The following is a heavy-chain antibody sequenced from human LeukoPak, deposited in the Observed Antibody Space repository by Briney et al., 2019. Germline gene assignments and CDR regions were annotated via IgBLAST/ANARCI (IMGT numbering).Heavy chain of an antibody. CDR1: GFTFSSYE. CDR3: ARDDSAWYAY. J-gene: IGHJ4*02. V-gene: IGHV3-48*03. Sequence: PGGSLRLSCAASGFTFSSYEMSWVRQAPGKGVEWVSYISSSGRSIYYADSVKGRFTISRDNAKNSLYLQMNSLRAEDTAVYYCARDDSAWYAYWGPGTLVTVSS. D-gene: IGHD6-19*01. CDR2: ISSSGRSI.